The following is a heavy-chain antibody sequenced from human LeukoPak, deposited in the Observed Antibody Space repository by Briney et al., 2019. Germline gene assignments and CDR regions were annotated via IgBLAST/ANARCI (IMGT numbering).Heavy chain of an antibody. J-gene: IGHJ4*02. CDR1: GYTFSNYG. Sequence: EASVKVSCKASGYTFSNYGISWVRQAPGQGLEWMGIINLNSGSTNYAQKFQGRVTMTRDTSTSTVYMELSSLRSEDTAVYYCARRGTNSSWAHFDYWGQGTLVTVSS. CDR2: INLNSGST. CDR3: ARRGTNSSWAHFDY. D-gene: IGHD6-13*01. V-gene: IGHV1-46*01.